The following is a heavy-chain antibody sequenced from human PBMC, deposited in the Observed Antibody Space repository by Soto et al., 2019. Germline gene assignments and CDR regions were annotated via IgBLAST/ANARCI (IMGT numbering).Heavy chain of an antibody. V-gene: IGHV1-69*06. D-gene: IGHD3-22*01. CDR2: IIPNFDTP. Sequence: QVQLVQSGAEVKKPGSSVKLSCKASGDSFNTFAVTWVRQAPGQGLEWMGGIIPNFDTPNYAQKFQGRVTIIADKSTSTPYMELSSLRSEDTAVYYCERPYYDSSGYYLWYFDYWGQGTLVTVSS. CDR1: GDSFNTFA. J-gene: IGHJ4*02. CDR3: ERPYYDSSGYYLWYFDY.